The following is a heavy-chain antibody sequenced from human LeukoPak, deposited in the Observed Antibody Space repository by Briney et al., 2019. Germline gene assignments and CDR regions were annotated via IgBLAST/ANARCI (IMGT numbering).Heavy chain of an antibody. J-gene: IGHJ4*02. Sequence: SETLSLTCTVSGGSISSGDYYWSWIRQPPGKGLEWIGYIYYSGSAYYNPSLKSRVTISVDTSKNQFSLKLSSVTAADTAVYYCARSRGVTGYFDYWGQGTLVTVSS. CDR2: IYYSGSA. D-gene: IGHD3-9*01. V-gene: IGHV4-30-4*08. CDR3: ARSRGVTGYFDY. CDR1: GGSISSGDYY.